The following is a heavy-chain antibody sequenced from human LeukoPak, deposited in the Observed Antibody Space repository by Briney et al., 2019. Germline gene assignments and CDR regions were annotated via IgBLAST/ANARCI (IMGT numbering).Heavy chain of an antibody. CDR1: GFSVISNY. J-gene: IGHJ3*02. CDR2: IYSGGST. V-gene: IGHV3-53*01. D-gene: IGHD1-26*01. CDR3: ARDGGGGYSLAFDI. Sequence: GGSLRLSCAASGFSVISNYMSWVRQAPGKGLEWVSLIYSGGSTNYVDSVKGRFTISRDNSKNTLYLQMNNLRAEDTAVYYCARDGGGGYSLAFDIWGQGTLVTVSS.